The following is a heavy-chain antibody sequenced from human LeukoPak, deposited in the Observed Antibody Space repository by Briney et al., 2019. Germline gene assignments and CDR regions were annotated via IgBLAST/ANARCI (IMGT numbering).Heavy chain of an antibody. Sequence: PSETLSLTCTVSGDSISGFYWSWIRQPPGKGLEWIGFIYYSGTTNYNPSLKSRVTISVDTSKNQFSLKLSSMTAADTAVYYCARGALLWFGDRMEYYFDYWGQGTLLTVSS. D-gene: IGHD3-10*01. J-gene: IGHJ4*02. CDR1: GDSISGFY. CDR2: IYYSGTT. CDR3: ARGALLWFGDRMEYYFDY. V-gene: IGHV4-59*01.